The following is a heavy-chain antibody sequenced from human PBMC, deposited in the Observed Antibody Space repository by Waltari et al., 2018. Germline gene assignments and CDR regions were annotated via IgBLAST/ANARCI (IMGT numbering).Heavy chain of an antibody. CDR3: ARRRYGSSHSDF. D-gene: IGHD6-13*01. V-gene: IGHV4-39*01. CDR1: GGSISSDSYY. Sequence: QLQLQESGPGLVKPSETLSLTCTVSGGSISSDSYYWGWIRQPPGKGLEWIGNIHYSGCPHYNPSQKSRVTLSVDTPKNQFSLRLNSVTAADTAVYYCARRRYGSSHSDFWGQGTLVTVSS. CDR2: IHYSGCP. J-gene: IGHJ4*02.